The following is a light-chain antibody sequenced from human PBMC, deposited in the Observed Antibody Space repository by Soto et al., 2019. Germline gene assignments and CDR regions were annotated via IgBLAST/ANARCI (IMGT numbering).Light chain of an antibody. V-gene: IGKV1-5*03. CDR2: KAS. Sequence: DIQMTQSPSTLSGSVGDRVTITCRASQTISSWLAWYQQKPGKAPKLLIYKASSLESGVPSRFSGSGSGTEFTLTISSLQPDDFATYYCQQYNTYSPERTFGQGTKVDIK. CDR3: QQYNTYSPERT. CDR1: QTISSW. J-gene: IGKJ1*01.